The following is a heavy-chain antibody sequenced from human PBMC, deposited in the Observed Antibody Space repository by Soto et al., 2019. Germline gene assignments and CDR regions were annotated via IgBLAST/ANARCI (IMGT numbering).Heavy chain of an antibody. CDR3: ARERTYFGDY. CDR1: GYTFTSYA. J-gene: IGHJ4*02. Sequence: QVQLVQSGAEVKKPGASVKVSCKASGYTFTSYAITWVRQATGQGLEWMGWMNPNSGNTGYAQKFQGRVTMTRNTSISTAYRERSSLRAEDTAVYYCARERTYFGDYWGQGTLVTVSS. CDR2: MNPNSGNT. V-gene: IGHV1-8*01. D-gene: IGHD3-9*01.